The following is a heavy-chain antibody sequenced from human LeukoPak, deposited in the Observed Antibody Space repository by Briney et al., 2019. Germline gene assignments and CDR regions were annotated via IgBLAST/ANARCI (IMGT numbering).Heavy chain of an antibody. CDR1: GYSISSGYY. D-gene: IGHD1-26*01. CDR3: ATGWILGATLTY. Sequence: PSETLSLTCAVSGYSISSGYYWGWIRKPPGKGLEWIGTIFHSGNTYYNPSLKSRVTISVDTSKNQFPLKLSPVTAADTAVYYCATGWILGATLTYWGQGTLVTVSS. CDR2: IFHSGNT. V-gene: IGHV4-38-2*01. J-gene: IGHJ4*02.